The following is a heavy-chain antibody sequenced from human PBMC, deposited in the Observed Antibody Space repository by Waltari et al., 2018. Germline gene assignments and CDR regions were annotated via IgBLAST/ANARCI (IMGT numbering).Heavy chain of an antibody. J-gene: IGHJ6*02. V-gene: IGHV3-33*01. Sequence: QVHLLESGGGGGQPGTSLRLSCTVYGFAFFKHGMRGVRQAPGKGLEWVAVIWHDGSQTYYGDSVKGRFTISRDNSKNMIYLQVDSLKVEDTAVYYCAREGISGSGEYYGMDVWGQGTTVTVS. CDR2: IWHDGSQT. CDR3: AREGISGSGEYYGMDV. CDR1: GFAFFKHG. D-gene: IGHD1-26*01.